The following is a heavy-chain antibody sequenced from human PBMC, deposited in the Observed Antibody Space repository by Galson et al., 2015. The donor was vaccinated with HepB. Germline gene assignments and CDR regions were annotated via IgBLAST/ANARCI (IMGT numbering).Heavy chain of an antibody. J-gene: IGHJ4*02. CDR2: IKAKVDGGTS. CDR1: GLSFNNAW. D-gene: IGHD2-15*01. Sequence: SLRLSCAASGLSFNNAWMSWVRRAPGKGLEWVGQIKAKVDGGTSDYAAPVKGRFFISRDDSKNTTYLQMNSLKAEDTAVYYCTTEDGPYSDTYFDIWGQGTLVTVSS. V-gene: IGHV3-15*01. CDR3: TTEDGPYSDTYFDI.